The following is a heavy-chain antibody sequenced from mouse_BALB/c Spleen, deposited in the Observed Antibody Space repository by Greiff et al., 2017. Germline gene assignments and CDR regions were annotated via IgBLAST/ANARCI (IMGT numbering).Heavy chain of an antibody. CDR3: AQYCDSLYVYLDV. CDR1: GYTLTSYW. J-gene: IGHJ1*01. V-gene: IGHV1-7*01. D-gene: IGHD6-2*01. CDR2: INPSTGYT. Sequence: VQLQQSGAELAKPGASVKMSCKASGYTLTSYWMHWVKQRPGQGLEWIGYINPSTGYTEYNQKFKDKATLTADKSSSTAYMQLSSLTSEDSAVYYCAQYCDSLYVYLDVGGAGTTLTVST.